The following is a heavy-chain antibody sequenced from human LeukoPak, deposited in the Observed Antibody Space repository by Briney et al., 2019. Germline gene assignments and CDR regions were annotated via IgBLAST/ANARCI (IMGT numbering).Heavy chain of an antibody. D-gene: IGHD4-11*01. CDR3: ARGLFEEEAANYSTRDV. CDR1: GFTFSSYG. Sequence: GRSLRLSCAASGFTFSSYGMHWVRQAPGKGLEWVAVIWYDGSNKYYADSVKGRFTISRDNSKNTLYLQMNSLRAEDTAVYYCARGLFEEEAANYSTRDVWGQGTTVTVSS. V-gene: IGHV3-33*01. J-gene: IGHJ6*02. CDR2: IWYDGSNK.